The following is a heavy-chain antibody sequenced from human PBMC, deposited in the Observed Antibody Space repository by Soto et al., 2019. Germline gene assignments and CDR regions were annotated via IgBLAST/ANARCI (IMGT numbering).Heavy chain of an antibody. CDR2: FDPEDGET. V-gene: IGHV1-24*01. D-gene: IGHD3-22*01. CDR1: GYTLTELS. Sequence: VKVSCKVSGYTLTELSMHWVRQAPGKGLEWMGGFDPEDGETIYAQKLQGRVTMTEDTSTDTAYMELSSLRSEDTAVYYCATGPRSGYYLNWFDPWGQGTLVTVSS. J-gene: IGHJ5*02. CDR3: ATGPRSGYYLNWFDP.